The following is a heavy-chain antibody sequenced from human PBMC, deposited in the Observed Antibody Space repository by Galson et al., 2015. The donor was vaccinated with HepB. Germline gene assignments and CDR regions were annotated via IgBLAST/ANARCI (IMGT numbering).Heavy chain of an antibody. V-gene: IGHV5-51*01. CDR2: IYPGDSDT. Sequence: QSGAEVKKPGESLKISCKGSGYSFTSYWIGWVRQMPGKGLEWMGIIYPGDSDTRYSPSFQGQVTISADKSISTAYLQWSSLKASDTAMYYCARHAQSETYYDFWSGYYTQGLGPFDYWGQGTLVTVSS. CDR3: ARHAQSETYYDFWSGYYTQGLGPFDY. J-gene: IGHJ4*02. D-gene: IGHD3-3*01. CDR1: GYSFTSYW.